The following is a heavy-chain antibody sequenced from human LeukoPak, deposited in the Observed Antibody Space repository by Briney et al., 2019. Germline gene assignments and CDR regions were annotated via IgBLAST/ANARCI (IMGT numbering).Heavy chain of an antibody. V-gene: IGHV4-38-2*02. D-gene: IGHD4-23*01. CDR1: GYSISSGYY. J-gene: IGHJ4*02. CDR3: ARGTPRYGGNPGIDY. CDR2: IYHSGST. Sequence: SETLSLTCTVSGYSISSGYYWGWIRQPPGKGLEWIGSIYHSGSTYYNPSLKSRVTISVDTSKNQFSLKLSSVTAADTAVYYCARGTPRYGGNPGIDYWGQGALVTVSS.